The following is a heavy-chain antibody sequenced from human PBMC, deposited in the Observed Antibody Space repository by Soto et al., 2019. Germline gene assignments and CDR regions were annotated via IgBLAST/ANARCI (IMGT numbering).Heavy chain of an antibody. CDR3: ARHPERIAQIGWFDP. Sequence: EVQLVESGGGLVQPGGSLRLSCAASGFTFSSYSMNWVRQAPGKGLEWVSYISSSSSTIYYADSVKGRFTIARDNAKNSLYLQMNSLRAEDTAVYYCARHPERIAQIGWFDPWGHGTLVTVSS. J-gene: IGHJ5*02. CDR2: ISSSSSTI. CDR1: GFTFSSYS. V-gene: IGHV3-48*01. D-gene: IGHD6-13*01.